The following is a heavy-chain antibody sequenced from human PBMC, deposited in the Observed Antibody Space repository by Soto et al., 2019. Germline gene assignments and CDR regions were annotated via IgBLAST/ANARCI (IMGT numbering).Heavy chain of an antibody. CDR3: AKGGHYFGTGRHFLDI. D-gene: IGHD3-10*01. Sequence: QVLLQESGPGLVKPSQTLSLTCSFSGASLTSGSYYWNWIRQLPGRGLEWIGFVSFSGNTHYNPSLQSRVSISLETSKNQFSRRLDSVTAADTAVYYCAKGGHYFGTGRHFLDILGQWTLVPVSS. J-gene: IGHJ3*02. V-gene: IGHV4-31*03. CDR1: GASLTSGSYY. CDR2: VSFSGNT.